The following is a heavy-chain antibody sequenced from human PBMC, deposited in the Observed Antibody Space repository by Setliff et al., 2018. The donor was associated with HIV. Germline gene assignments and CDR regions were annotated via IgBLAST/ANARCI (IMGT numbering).Heavy chain of an antibody. D-gene: IGHD3-10*01. V-gene: IGHV4-34*01. CDR3: ASLDGSESPYIYYYYMDV. CDR1: GGSFTDYY. Sequence: SETLSLTCAVFGGSFTDYYWIWIRQPPGKGLEWIGSINYRGNTYYNPSLKSRAAISVDTSKNQISLKLSSVTAADTAVYYCASLDGSESPYIYYYYMDVWGKGTAVTVSS. J-gene: IGHJ6*03. CDR2: INYRGNT.